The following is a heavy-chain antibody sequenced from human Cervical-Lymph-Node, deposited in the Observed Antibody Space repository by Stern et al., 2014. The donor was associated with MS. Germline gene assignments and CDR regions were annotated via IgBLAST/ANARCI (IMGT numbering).Heavy chain of an antibody. J-gene: IGHJ4*02. CDR1: GFNFSNNW. CDR3: ATGGGTYAY. CDR2: IKGDGTEK. Sequence: EVQLVESGGGLVQPGGSLRLSCAASGFNFSNNWMSWVRQAPGKGLEWVANIKGDGTEKNYGDSVKGRFTISRDNAKNSLSLQMHSLRADDTAVYYCATGGGTYAYWGQGILVIVSS. V-gene: IGHV3-7*01. D-gene: IGHD1-26*01.